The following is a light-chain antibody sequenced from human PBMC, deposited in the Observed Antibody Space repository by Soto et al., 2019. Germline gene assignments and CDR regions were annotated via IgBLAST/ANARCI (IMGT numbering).Light chain of an antibody. CDR2: AAS. CDR3: QQTHSIPWT. J-gene: IGKJ1*01. CDR1: QSISSY. Sequence: DIQMTQSPSSLSTFVGDRVTITCRASQSISSYLNWYQQKPGKAPKLLIFAASSLQSGVPSRFSGSGSGTDFTLTISSLQTEDLASYYCQQTHSIPWTFGEGTKVDIK. V-gene: IGKV1-39*01.